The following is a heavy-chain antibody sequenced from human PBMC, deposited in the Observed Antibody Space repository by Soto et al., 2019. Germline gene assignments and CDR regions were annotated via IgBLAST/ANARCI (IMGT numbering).Heavy chain of an antibody. Sequence: GGSLRLSCAASGFTFSSYAMSWVRQAPGKGLEWVSVISGSDDSTYYADSVKGRFTISRDNSKNTLYLQMNSLRAEDTAVYYCASNVAGPNYYYYYGMDVWGQGTTVTVSS. CDR2: ISGSDDST. D-gene: IGHD6-19*01. CDR1: GFTFSSYA. V-gene: IGHV3-23*01. CDR3: ASNVAGPNYYYYYGMDV. J-gene: IGHJ6*02.